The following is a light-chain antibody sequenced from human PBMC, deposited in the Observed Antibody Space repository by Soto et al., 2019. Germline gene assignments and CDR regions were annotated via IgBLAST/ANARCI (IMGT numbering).Light chain of an antibody. Sequence: EIVLTQSPGTLSLSPGERATLSCRASQSVSSSYLAWYQQKPGQAPRLLIYGASGRATGIPDRFGGSGSGTDFTLSITRRQPEDLGVYYCQQYGSSPGITFGQGTRLEIK. CDR2: GAS. CDR3: QQYGSSPGIT. J-gene: IGKJ5*01. CDR1: QSVSSSY. V-gene: IGKV3-20*01.